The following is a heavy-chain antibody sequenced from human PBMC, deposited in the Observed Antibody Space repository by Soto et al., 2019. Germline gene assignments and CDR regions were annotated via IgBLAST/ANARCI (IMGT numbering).Heavy chain of an antibody. J-gene: IGHJ2*01. V-gene: IGHV3-23*01. CDR2: ISGSGDST. CDR1: GFSFSSYA. CDR3: ARRNSGWYFDL. Sequence: EVQLLESGGGLVQPGGSLRLSCAASGFSFSSYAMNWVRQAPGKGLEWVSVISGSGDSTYYAGSVKGRFTISRDNSKNTLYLQMNGLRAEDTAVYYCARRNSGWYFDLWGRGTLVTVSS. D-gene: IGHD4-4*01.